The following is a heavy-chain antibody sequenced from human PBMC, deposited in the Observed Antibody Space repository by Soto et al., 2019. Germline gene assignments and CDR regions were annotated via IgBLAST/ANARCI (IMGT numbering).Heavy chain of an antibody. D-gene: IGHD6-19*01. CDR3: AGGHSGWPYYFDY. CDR2: IYSGGST. V-gene: IGHV3-53*02. Sequence: EVQLVETGGGLIQPGGSLRLSCAASGFTVSSNYMSWVRQAPGKGLEWVSVIYSGGSTYYADSVKGRFTISRDNSKNTLYLQMNSLRAEDTAVYYCAGGHSGWPYYFDYWGQGTLVTVSS. CDR1: GFTVSSNY. J-gene: IGHJ4*02.